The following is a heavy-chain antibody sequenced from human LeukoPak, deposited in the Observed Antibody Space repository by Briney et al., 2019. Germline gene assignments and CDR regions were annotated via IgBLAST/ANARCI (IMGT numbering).Heavy chain of an antibody. Sequence: PSETLSLTCTVSGGSISSYYWSWIRQPPGKGMEWIGYIYYSGSTNYNPSLKSRVTISVDTSKNQFSLKLSSVIAADTAVYYCARAKVGYYDSSDYYYVFDYWGQGTLVTVSS. J-gene: IGHJ4*02. V-gene: IGHV4-59*01. D-gene: IGHD3-22*01. CDR2: IYYSGST. CDR1: GGSISSYY. CDR3: ARAKVGYYDSSDYYYVFDY.